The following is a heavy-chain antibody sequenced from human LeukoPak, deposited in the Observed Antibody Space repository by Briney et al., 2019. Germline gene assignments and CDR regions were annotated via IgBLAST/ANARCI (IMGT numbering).Heavy chain of an antibody. CDR1: GFSISSYY. J-gene: IGHJ5*02. D-gene: IGHD2-2*01. Sequence: MASETLSLTCTASGFSISSYYWSWIRQPPGKGLEWIGYIYYSGSTNYNPSLKSRVTISVDTSKNQFSLKLSSVAAADTAVYYCARVPAATRGAWWFDPWGQGTLVTVSS. CDR3: ARVPAATRGAWWFDP. CDR2: IYYSGST. V-gene: IGHV4-59*01.